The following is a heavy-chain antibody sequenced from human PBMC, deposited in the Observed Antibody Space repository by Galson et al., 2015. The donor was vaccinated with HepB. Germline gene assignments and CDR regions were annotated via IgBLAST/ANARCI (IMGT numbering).Heavy chain of an antibody. CDR3: ARERGISGIV. CDR1: GASISSGYYY. J-gene: IGHJ4*02. V-gene: IGHV4-30-4*01. CDR2: IYTSGST. Sequence: TLSLTCTVSGASISSGYYYWGWIRQPPGKGLEWIGHIYTSGSTAYNPSLSSRVTLSLATSKNQFSLRLRSVTAADTAMYYCARERGISGIVWGQGTLVTVSP. D-gene: IGHD3-10*01.